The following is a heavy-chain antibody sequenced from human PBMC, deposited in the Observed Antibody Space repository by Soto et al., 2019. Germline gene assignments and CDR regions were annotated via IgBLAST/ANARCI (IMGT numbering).Heavy chain of an antibody. D-gene: IGHD3-10*01. J-gene: IGHJ4*02. CDR3: ARDTNYYLSGSGVDY. V-gene: IGHV3-21*01. Sequence: PGGSLRLSCAASGFTFTSYSMSWVRQAPGKGLEWVSSITSSSTYIHYGDSVKGRFAISRDNAKNSLYLQMNSLRAEDTAVYFCARDTNYYLSGSGVDYWGQGTLVTVSS. CDR2: ITSSSTYI. CDR1: GFTFTSYS.